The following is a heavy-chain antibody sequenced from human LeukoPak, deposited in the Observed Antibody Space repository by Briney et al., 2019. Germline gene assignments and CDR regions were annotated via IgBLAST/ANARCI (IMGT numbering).Heavy chain of an antibody. Sequence: ASVKVSCKASGYTFTSYYMHWVRQAPGQGLEWMGIINPSGGSTSYAQKFQGRVTITRDTSTSTVYMELSSLRSEDTAVYYCARTPDPAYDNAPFDYWGQGTLVTVSS. V-gene: IGHV1-46*01. CDR1: GYTFTSYY. CDR2: INPSGGST. D-gene: IGHD3-16*01. J-gene: IGHJ4*02. CDR3: ARTPDPAYDNAPFDY.